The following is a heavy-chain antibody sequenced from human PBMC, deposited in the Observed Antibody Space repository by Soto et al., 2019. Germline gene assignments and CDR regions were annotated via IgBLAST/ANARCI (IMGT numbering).Heavy chain of an antibody. CDR1: GFTFTSSA. J-gene: IGHJ6*02. CDR3: AAAPDTAMVSGMDV. D-gene: IGHD5-18*01. V-gene: IGHV1-58*01. CDR2: IVVGSGNT. Sequence: VASVKVSCKASGFTFTSSAVQCVRQARGQRLEWIGWIVVGSGNTNYTQKFQERVTITRDMSTSTAYMELGSLRSEDTAVYYCAAAPDTAMVSGMDVWGQGTTVTVS.